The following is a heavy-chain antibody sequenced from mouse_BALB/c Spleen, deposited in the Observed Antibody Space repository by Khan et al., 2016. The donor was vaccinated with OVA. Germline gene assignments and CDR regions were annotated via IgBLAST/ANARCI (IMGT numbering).Heavy chain of an antibody. J-gene: IGHJ2*01. CDR3: ARDYYVNFDY. CDR2: ISSGSSTI. Sequence: EVELVESGGGLVQPGGSRKLSCAASGFTFSNFGMHWVRQAPEKGLVWVAFISSGSSTISYADTAKGRFTIPRDNPKNTLFRQMTSLRSEDTAMYYCARDYYVNFDYWGQGTTLTVSS. D-gene: IGHD1-1*01. CDR1: GFTFSNFG. V-gene: IGHV5-17*02.